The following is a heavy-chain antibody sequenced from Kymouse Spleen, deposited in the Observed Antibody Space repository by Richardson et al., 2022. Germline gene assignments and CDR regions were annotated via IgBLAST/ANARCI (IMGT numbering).Heavy chain of an antibody. J-gene: IGHJ3*02. CDR2: IYHSGST. D-gene: IGHD2-8*01. Sequence: QVQLQESGPGLVKPSGTLSLTCAVSGGSISSSNWWSWVRQPPGKGLEWIGEIYHSGSTNYNPSLKSRVTISVDKSKNQFSLKLSSVTAADTAVYYCARAGGYCTNGVCYTDAFDIWGQGTMVTVSS. CDR1: GGSISSSNW. V-gene: IGHV4-4*02. CDR3: ARAGGYCTNGVCYTDAFDI.